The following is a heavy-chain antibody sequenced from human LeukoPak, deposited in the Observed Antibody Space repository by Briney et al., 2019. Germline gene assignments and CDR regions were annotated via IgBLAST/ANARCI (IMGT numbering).Heavy chain of an antibody. D-gene: IGHD3-10*01. V-gene: IGHV4-4*07. CDR2: IYTSGST. Sequence: SETLSLTCTVSGGSISSYYWSWIRQPAGKGLEWIGRIYTSGSTNYNPSPKSRVTMPVDTSKNQFSLKLSSVTAADTAVYYCATTLPGNYGSGSYTFDYWGQGTLVTVSS. CDR1: GGSISSYY. J-gene: IGHJ4*02. CDR3: ATTLPGNYGSGSYTFDY.